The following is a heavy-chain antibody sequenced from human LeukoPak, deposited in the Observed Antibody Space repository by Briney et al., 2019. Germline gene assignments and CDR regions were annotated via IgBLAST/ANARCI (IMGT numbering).Heavy chain of an antibody. CDR1: GYTFTSYD. CDR2: MNPNSGNT. V-gene: IGHV1-8*01. Sequence: ASVKVSCKASGYTFTSYDINWVRQATGQGLEWMGWMNPNSGNTGYAQKFQGRVTTTRNTSISTAYMELSSLRSEDTAVYYCARVEYYYDSSGYYGMDVWGQGTTVTVSS. J-gene: IGHJ6*02. D-gene: IGHD3-22*01. CDR3: ARVEYYYDSSGYYGMDV.